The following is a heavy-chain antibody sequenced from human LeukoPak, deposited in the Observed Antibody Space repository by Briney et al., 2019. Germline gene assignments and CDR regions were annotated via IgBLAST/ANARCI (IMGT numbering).Heavy chain of an antibody. CDR1: GGSISSGGYY. CDR2: IYYSGST. J-gene: IGHJ4*02. Sequence: SQTLSLTCTVSGGSISSGGYYWSWIRQHPGKGLKWIGYIYYSGSTYYNPSLKSRVTISVDTSKNQFSLKLSSVTAADTAVYYCAGMGITGTTRFDYWGQGTLVTVSS. CDR3: AGMGITGTTRFDY. D-gene: IGHD1-20*01. V-gene: IGHV4-31*03.